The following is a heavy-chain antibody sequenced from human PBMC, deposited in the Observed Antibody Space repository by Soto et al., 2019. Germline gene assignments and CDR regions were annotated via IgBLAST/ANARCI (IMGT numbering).Heavy chain of an antibody. CDR2: IYYSGTT. J-gene: IGHJ4*02. CDR3: ARLAHGYFAY. CDR1: GGSMRSYY. V-gene: IGHV4-59*01. Sequence: SETLSLTXTVSGGSMRSYYWSWIRQSPGKGLEWIGYIYYSGTTNYNPSLKSRVTISLDTSKNQFFLKLSSVTAADTAVYYCARLAHGYFAYWGQGSLVTVSS. D-gene: IGHD3-3*02.